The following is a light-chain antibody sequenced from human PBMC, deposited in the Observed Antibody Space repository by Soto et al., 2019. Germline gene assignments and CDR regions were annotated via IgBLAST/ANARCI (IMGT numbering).Light chain of an antibody. CDR3: CSYSSSSTLV. Sequence: QSALTQPASVSGSPGQSVTISFTGTSSDIGAYKYVSWYQHHPGKSPRLMISEVSNRPSGVSDRFSASKSGNTASLTISGLQAEDEADYYCCSYSSSSTLVFGGGTKVTVL. J-gene: IGLJ2*01. V-gene: IGLV2-14*01. CDR1: SSDIGAYKY. CDR2: EVS.